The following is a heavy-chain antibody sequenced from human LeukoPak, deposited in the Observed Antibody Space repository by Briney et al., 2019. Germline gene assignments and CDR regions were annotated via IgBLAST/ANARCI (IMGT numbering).Heavy chain of an antibody. D-gene: IGHD6-13*01. CDR3: ARRGSSLDY. CDR1: GGSISSYY. J-gene: IGHJ4*02. Sequence: SETLSLTCTVPGGSISSYYWSWIRQPPGKGLEWIGYIYYSGSTNYNPSLKSRVTISVDTSKNQFSLKLSSVTAADTAVYYCARRGSSLDYWGQGTLVTVSS. V-gene: IGHV4-59*08. CDR2: IYYSGST.